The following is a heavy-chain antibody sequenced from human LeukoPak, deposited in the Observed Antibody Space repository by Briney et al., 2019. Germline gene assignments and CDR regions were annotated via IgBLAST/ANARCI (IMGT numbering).Heavy chain of an antibody. J-gene: IGHJ4*02. D-gene: IGHD5-24*01. CDR2: VDRSSDST. CDR1: GFTFSSYA. V-gene: IGHV3-23*01. Sequence: GGSLRLSCAASGFTFSSYAMNWVRQAPGRGLEWVSAVDRSSDSTYYAESVKGRFTVSRDNSKSTLFLEMNSLRAEDTAVYYCAKDPPRGNGYQPNFFDSWGQGTLVTVSS. CDR3: AKDPPRGNGYQPNFFDS.